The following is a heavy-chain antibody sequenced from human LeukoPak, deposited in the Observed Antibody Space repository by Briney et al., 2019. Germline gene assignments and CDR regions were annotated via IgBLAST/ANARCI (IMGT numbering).Heavy chain of an antibody. J-gene: IGHJ6*02. CDR2: IYSGGST. CDR3: ARDLGYYGSGSPDGMDV. CDR1: GFTVSSNY. Sequence: GLSQRLSCADPGFTVSSNYMSWVRQDPGKGLEWVSVIYSGGSTYYADSVKGRFTISRDNSKNTLYLQMNSLRAEDTAVYYCARDLGYYGSGSPDGMDVWGQGTTVTVSS. V-gene: IGHV3-66*01. D-gene: IGHD3-10*01.